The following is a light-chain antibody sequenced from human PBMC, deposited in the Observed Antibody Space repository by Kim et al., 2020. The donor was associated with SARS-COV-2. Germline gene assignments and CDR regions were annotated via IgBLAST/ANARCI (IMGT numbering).Light chain of an antibody. J-gene: IGLJ2*01. V-gene: IGLV2-14*04. CDR2: DVS. Sequence: PGQSITISCTGTNSDVGSYNRVSWYQQHPGKAPKLMIYDVSKRPSGVSNRFSGSKSGNTASLTISGLQAEDEAYYYCSSYSTTTVLFGGGTQLTVL. CDR1: NSDVGSYNR. CDR3: SSYSTTTVL.